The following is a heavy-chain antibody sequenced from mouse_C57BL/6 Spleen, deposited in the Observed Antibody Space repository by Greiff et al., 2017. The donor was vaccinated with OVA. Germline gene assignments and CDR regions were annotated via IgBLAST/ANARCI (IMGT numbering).Heavy chain of an antibody. D-gene: IGHD2-4*01. CDR2: IYPGSGNT. J-gene: IGHJ3*01. V-gene: IGHV1-66*01. CDR1: GYSFTSYY. CDR3: ARGDDYDGGFAY. Sequence: VKLVASGPELVKPGASVKISCKASGYSFTSYYIHWVKQRPGQGLEWIGWIYPGSGNTKYNEKFKGKATLTADTSSSTAYMQLSSLTSEDSAVYYCARGDDYDGGFAYWGQGTLVTVSA.